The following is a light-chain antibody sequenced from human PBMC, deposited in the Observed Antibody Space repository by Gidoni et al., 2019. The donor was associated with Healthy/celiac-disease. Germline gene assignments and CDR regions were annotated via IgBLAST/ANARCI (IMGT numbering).Light chain of an antibody. J-gene: IGLJ3*02. V-gene: IGLV1-44*01. CDR1: SSNIGSNT. CDR3: AAWDDSLNGWV. CDR2: RNN. Sequence: QSVLTQPPSASGTPGPRVTIACSGSSSNIGSNTGNWYQQLPGTAPKLLTYRNNQRPSGVPDRFSGSKSGTSASLAISGLQSEDEADYYWAAWDDSLNGWVFGGGTKLTVL.